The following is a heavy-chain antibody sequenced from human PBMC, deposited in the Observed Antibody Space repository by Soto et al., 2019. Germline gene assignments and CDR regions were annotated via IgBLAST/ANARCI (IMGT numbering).Heavy chain of an antibody. Sequence: QVQLVESGGGVVQPGRSLRLSCAASGFTFSSYGMHWVRQAPGKGLEWVAVIWYDGSNKYYADSVKGRFTISRDNSKNTLYLQMNSLRAEDTAVYYCARDNSSSWYGQTNCVDPWGQGTLVTVSS. V-gene: IGHV3-33*01. D-gene: IGHD6-13*01. J-gene: IGHJ5*02. CDR2: IWYDGSNK. CDR3: ARDNSSSWYGQTNCVDP. CDR1: GFTFSSYG.